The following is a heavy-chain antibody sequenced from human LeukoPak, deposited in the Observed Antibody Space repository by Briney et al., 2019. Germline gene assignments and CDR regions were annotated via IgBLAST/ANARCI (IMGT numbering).Heavy chain of an antibody. CDR2: ISSSGGGI. J-gene: IGHJ4*02. CDR3: ARDRGSRSNSPYYSDY. CDR1: GFTFSIYE. Sequence: GGSLRLSCAASGFTFSIYELHWVRQAPGKGLEWVSYISSSGGGIYYAHSVRGRFTISRDNAKNSLYLEMNSLRAEDTAIYYCARDRGSRSNSPYYSDYWGQGTLVTVSS. V-gene: IGHV3-48*03. D-gene: IGHD4-11*01.